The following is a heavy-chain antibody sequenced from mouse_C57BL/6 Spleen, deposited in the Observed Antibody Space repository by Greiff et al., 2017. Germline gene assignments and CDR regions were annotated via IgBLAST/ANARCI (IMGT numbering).Heavy chain of an antibody. D-gene: IGHD1-1*01. CDR2: IDPANGNT. CDR3: AREDYYGSSH. CDR1: GFNIKTTY. J-gene: IGHJ2*01. V-gene: IGHV14-3*01. Sequence: EVQLQESVAELVRPGASVKLSCTASGFNIKTTYMHWVKQRPEQGLEWIGRIDPANGNTKYAPKFQGKATITADTSSNTAYLQLSSLTSEDTAIYYCAREDYYGSSHWGQGTTLTVSS.